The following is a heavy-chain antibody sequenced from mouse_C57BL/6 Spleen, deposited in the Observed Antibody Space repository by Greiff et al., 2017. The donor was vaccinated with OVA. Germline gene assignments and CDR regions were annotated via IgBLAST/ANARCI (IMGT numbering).Heavy chain of an antibody. Sequence: VQLQQSGAELVRPGASVKLSCKASGYTFTDYYINWVKQRPGQGLEWIARIYPGSGNTYYNEKFKGKATLTAEKSSSTAYMQLSSLTSEDSAVYFCARYRYEGYFDVWGTGTTVTVSS. V-gene: IGHV1-76*01. J-gene: IGHJ1*03. CDR1: GYTFTDYY. CDR3: ARYRYEGYFDV. CDR2: IYPGSGNT. D-gene: IGHD1-1*01.